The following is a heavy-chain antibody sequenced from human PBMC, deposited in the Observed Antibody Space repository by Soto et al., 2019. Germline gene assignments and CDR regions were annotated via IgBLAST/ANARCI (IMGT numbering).Heavy chain of an antibody. J-gene: IGHJ6*02. CDR2: ISGSGGST. Sequence: PGGSLRLSCAASGFTFSSYAMSWVRQAPGKGLEWVSAISGSGGSTYYADSVKGRFTISRDNSKNTLYLQMNSLRAEDTAVYYCAKLQLGDYYYYYGMDVWGQGTTVTVSS. CDR1: GFTFSSYA. D-gene: IGHD5-18*01. CDR3: AKLQLGDYYYYYGMDV. V-gene: IGHV3-23*01.